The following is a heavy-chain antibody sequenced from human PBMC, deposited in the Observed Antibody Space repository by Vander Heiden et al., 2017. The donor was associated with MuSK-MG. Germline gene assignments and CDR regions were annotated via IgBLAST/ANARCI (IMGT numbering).Heavy chain of an antibody. CDR1: GYSFTSYR. D-gene: IGHD3-22*01. CDR3: ARPTRYYDSSGYYPLGMDV. CDR2: IDPSDSYT. J-gene: IGHJ6*02. V-gene: IGHV5-10-1*03. Sequence: EVQLVQSGAEVKKPGESLRISCKGSGYSFTSYRISGVRQMPGRGLEWMGRIDPSDSYTTYSPFFQGHVTISADKSISTAYLQWSSLKASETAMYYCARPTRYYDSSGYYPLGMDVWGQGTTVTVSS.